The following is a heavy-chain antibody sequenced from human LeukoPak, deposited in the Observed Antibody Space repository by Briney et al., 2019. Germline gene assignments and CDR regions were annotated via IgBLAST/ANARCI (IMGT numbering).Heavy chain of an antibody. D-gene: IGHD1-20*01. J-gene: IGHJ4*02. CDR2: IYYSGST. Sequence: SETLSLTCTVSGGSVSSGGYYWSWIRQHPGKGLEWIGYIYYSGSTYYNPSLKSRVTILVDTSKNQFFLKLSSVTAADTAVYYCASRYEPRYYFDYWGQGTLVTVSS. CDR1: GGSVSSGGYY. V-gene: IGHV4-31*03. CDR3: ASRYEPRYYFDY.